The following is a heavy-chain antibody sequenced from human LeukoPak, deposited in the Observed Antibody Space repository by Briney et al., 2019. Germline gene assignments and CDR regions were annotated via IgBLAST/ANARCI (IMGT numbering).Heavy chain of an antibody. CDR1: GYTFTSYG. CDR3: ARVGGIVVVPAASSNYYYMDV. CDR2: ISAYNGNT. J-gene: IGHJ6*03. D-gene: IGHD2-2*01. Sequence: ASVKVSCKASGYTFTSYGISWVRPAPGQGLEWMGWISAYNGNTNYAQKLQGRVTMTTDTSTSTAYMELRSLRSDDTAVYYCARVGGIVVVPAASSNYYYMDVWGKGTTVTVSS. V-gene: IGHV1-18*01.